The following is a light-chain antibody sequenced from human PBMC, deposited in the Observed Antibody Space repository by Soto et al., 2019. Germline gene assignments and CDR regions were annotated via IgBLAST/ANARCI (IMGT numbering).Light chain of an antibody. CDR3: QQRINWPLT. V-gene: IGKV3-11*01. J-gene: IGKJ3*01. Sequence: EIVLTQSPATLSLSPGERATLSCRASQSVSSYLAWYQQKPGQAPRLLIYDAYKRATGIPARFSGSGSGTDFTLTISSLEPEDFAVYYCQQRINWPLTFGPGTKVDIK. CDR2: DAY. CDR1: QSVSSY.